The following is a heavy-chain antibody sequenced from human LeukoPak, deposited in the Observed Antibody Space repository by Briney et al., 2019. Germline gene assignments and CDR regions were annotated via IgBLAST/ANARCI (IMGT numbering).Heavy chain of an antibody. D-gene: IGHD3-22*01. V-gene: IGHV1-8*01. CDR1: GYTFTSYD. Sequence: GASVKVSCKASGYTFTSYDINWVRQATGQGLERMGWMNPNSGNTGYAQKFQGRVTMTRNTSISTAYMELSSLRSEDTAVYYCARAYYDSSGNDLDAFDIWGQGTMVTVSS. CDR3: ARAYYDSSGNDLDAFDI. CDR2: MNPNSGNT. J-gene: IGHJ3*02.